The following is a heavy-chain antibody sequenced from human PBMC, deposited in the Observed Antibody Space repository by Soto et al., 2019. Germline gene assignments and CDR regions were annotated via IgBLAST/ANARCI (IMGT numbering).Heavy chain of an antibody. CDR3: TRHPPIARFENGLDV. CDR1: GDSITGYF. J-gene: IGHJ6*02. Sequence: SETLSLTCTVSGDSITGYFWSWIRQPPGKGLEWLGYFYYNGSTYYNSSLKSRVTISVDPSKNQFSLKLTSVTAADTAMYYCTRHPPIARFENGLDVWGQGTTVTVSS. D-gene: IGHD2-21*01. V-gene: IGHV4-59*08. CDR2: FYYNGST.